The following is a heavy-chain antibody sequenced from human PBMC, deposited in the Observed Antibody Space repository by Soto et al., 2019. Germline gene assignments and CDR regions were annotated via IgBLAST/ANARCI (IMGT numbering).Heavy chain of an antibody. D-gene: IGHD2-21*02. CDR1: GFNFSNHW. Sequence: VHLVESGGGLVQPGGSLRLSCAASGFNFSNHWMHWVRQCPGEGLVWVSRITSDGKSKAYAESVKGRFAISRDNAKNTLYLQMNGLTAEDTAVYYCARESGDWPLNWFDPWGQGTLVTVSS. CDR2: ITSDGKSK. V-gene: IGHV3-74*01. CDR3: ARESGDWPLNWFDP. J-gene: IGHJ5*02.